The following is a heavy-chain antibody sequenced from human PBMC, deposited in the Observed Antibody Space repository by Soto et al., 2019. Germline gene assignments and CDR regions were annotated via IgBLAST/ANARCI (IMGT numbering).Heavy chain of an antibody. CDR3: AREGPYDSSGYYPHY. D-gene: IGHD3-22*01. CDR1: GFTFSDYY. V-gene: IGHV3-11*01. CDR2: ISSSGSTI. J-gene: IGHJ4*02. Sequence: GESLKISCAASGFTFSDYYMSWIRQAPGKGLEWVSYISSSGSTIYYADSVKGRFTISRDNAKNSLYLQMNSLRAEDTAVYYCAREGPYDSSGYYPHYWGQGTLVTVSS.